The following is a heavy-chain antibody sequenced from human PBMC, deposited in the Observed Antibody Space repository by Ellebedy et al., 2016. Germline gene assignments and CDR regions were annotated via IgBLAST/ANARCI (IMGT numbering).Heavy chain of an antibody. CDR3: ARPHAFGDFYFDH. CDR1: GYTFTNFD. V-gene: IGHV1-18*04. Sequence: ASVKVSCKASGYTFTNFDISWVRQAPGQGPEWIGWISTGNSNINIAQKVQGRLTMTTDTSTATACMELSGLTSDDTAVYFCARPHAFGDFYFDHWGQGSLVTVSS. D-gene: IGHD2-21*02. J-gene: IGHJ4*02. CDR2: ISTGNSNI.